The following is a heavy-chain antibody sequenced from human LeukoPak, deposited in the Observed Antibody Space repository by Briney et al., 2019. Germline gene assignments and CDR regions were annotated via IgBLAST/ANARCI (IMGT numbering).Heavy chain of an antibody. D-gene: IGHD3/OR15-3a*01. J-gene: IGHJ3*02. CDR1: GFTFSSYV. V-gene: IGHV3-30*04. Sequence: GGSLRLSCEASGFTFSSYVTHWVRQAPGKGLEWVALISYDGIKKSYADSVKGRFTISRENSKNTLYVQMNGLRAEDTAVYYCARVGYTYGFLGAFDIWGQGTMVTVSS. CDR3: ARVGYTYGFLGAFDI. CDR2: ISYDGIKK.